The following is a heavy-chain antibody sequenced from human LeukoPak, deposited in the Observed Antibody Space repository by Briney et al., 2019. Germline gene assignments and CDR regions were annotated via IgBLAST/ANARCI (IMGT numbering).Heavy chain of an antibody. CDR2: INSDGINT. CDR1: GFTFSNYW. Sequence: PGGSLRLSCAASGFTFSNYWMHWVRQAPGKGLVWVSRINSDGINTSYADSVKGRFTISRDNAKNTLNLQMNSLRAKDTAVYYCARAHPGDYSDFQFDYWGQGTLVTVSS. CDR3: ARAHPGDYSDFQFDY. V-gene: IGHV3-74*01. J-gene: IGHJ4*02. D-gene: IGHD4-11*01.